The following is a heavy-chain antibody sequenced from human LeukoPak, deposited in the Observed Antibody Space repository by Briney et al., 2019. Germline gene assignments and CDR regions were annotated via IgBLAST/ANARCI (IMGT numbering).Heavy chain of an antibody. CDR1: GYTFTSYY. CDR3: AGEFSTVTTLDY. J-gene: IGHJ4*02. D-gene: IGHD4-17*01. CDR2: INPSGGST. V-gene: IGHV1-46*01. Sequence: GASVKVSCKASGYTFTSYYMHWVRQAPGQGLEWMGIINPSGGSTSYAQKFQGRVTMTRDTSTSTVYMELSSLRSEDTAVYYCAGEFSTVTTLDYWGQGTLVTVSS.